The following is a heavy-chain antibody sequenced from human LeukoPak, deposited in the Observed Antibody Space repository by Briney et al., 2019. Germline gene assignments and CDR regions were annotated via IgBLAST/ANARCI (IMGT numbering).Heavy chain of an antibody. CDR3: ATSTTVAGTFWFDP. CDR2: ISYDGSKT. CDR1: GFTFSSYA. Sequence: PGGSLRLSCAASGFTFSSYAMSWVRQAPGKGLEWVAAISYDGSKTYYTDSVKGRFTISRDDPSDTLSLQMDSLRAEDTALYYCATSTTVAGTFWFDPRGQGTLVIVSS. V-gene: IGHV3-30*04. D-gene: IGHD6-19*01. J-gene: IGHJ5*02.